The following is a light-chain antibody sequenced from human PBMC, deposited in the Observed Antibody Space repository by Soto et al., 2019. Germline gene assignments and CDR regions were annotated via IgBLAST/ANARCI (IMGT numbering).Light chain of an antibody. Sequence: PASVSGSPGQSITVSCTGTSSDVGSYNRVSWYQQPPGTAPKLIIYDVSNRPLGFPDRFFGSKSGNTASLTISGLQAEDEADYYCCSYTSRTTFAFGTGTKVTV. J-gene: IGLJ1*01. CDR3: CSYTSRTTFA. CDR1: SSDVGSYNR. V-gene: IGLV2-18*02. CDR2: DVS.